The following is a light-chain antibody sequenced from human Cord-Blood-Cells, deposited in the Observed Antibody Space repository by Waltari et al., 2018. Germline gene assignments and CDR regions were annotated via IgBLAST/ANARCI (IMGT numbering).Light chain of an antibody. CDR2: EVS. V-gene: IGLV2-14*01. Sequence: QSALTQPASVSGSPGQSTTIPCTGNSSDVGGYNYVSWYQQHPGKAPKLMIYEVSNRPSGVSNRFSGSKSGNTASLTISGLQAEDEADYYCSSYTSSSTLVFGTGTKVTVL. CDR1: SSDVGGYNY. J-gene: IGLJ1*01. CDR3: SSYTSSSTLV.